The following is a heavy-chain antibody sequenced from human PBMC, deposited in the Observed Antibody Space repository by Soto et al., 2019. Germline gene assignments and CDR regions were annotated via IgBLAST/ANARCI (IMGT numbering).Heavy chain of an antibody. D-gene: IGHD2-15*01. V-gene: IGHV4-34*01. Sequence: QGQLQQWGAGLLKPSETLSLTCAVYGGSFSGYYWSWIRQPPGKGLEWIGEINHSGSTNYNPSLKRRVTISVDTSKNQFSLKLSSVTAADTAVYYCARQMVVGVAIGAFDIWGQGTMVTVSS. CDR2: INHSGST. CDR3: ARQMVVGVAIGAFDI. CDR1: GGSFSGYY. J-gene: IGHJ3*02.